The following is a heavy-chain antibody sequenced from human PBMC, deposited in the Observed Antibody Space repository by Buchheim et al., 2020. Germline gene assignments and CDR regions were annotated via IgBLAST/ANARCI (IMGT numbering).Heavy chain of an antibody. V-gene: IGHV4-31*03. CDR1: GGSISSGGYY. CDR3: AREVRSGSYPYYFDY. J-gene: IGHJ4*02. Sequence: QVQLQESGPGLVKPSPTLSLTCTVSGGSISSGGYYWSWIRQHPGKGLEWIGYIYYSGTTYYHPSLKSRVTISVDTSKNQFSLKLSSVTAADTAVYYCAREVRSGSYPYYFDYWGQGTL. CDR2: IYYSGTT. D-gene: IGHD1-26*01.